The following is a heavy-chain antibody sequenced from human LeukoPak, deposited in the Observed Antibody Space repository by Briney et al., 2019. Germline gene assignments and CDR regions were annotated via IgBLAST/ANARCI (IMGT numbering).Heavy chain of an antibody. V-gene: IGHV3-7*01. J-gene: IGHJ4*02. D-gene: IGHD6-13*01. CDR2: IKQDGSEK. CDR3: GRAGGGYSVDY. Sequence: GGSLRLSCAAAGFTFSNFWMSWVRQAPGKGLEWVANIKQDGSEKYYVDSVKGRFTISRDNAKNSVYLQMNSLRAEDTAVYYCGRAGGGYSVDYWGQGTLVTVSS. CDR1: GFTFSNFW.